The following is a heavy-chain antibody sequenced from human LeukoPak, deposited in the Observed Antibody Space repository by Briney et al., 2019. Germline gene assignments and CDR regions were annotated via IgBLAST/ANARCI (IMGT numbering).Heavy chain of an antibody. CDR1: GFTFSTYA. J-gene: IGHJ4*02. Sequence: GGSLRLSCTASGFTFSTYAMHWVRQAPGKGLEWMAITPYDGSNTYYADSVKGRFTIPRDYSKNTVYLQMNNLTAEDTAVYYCARGYCNSNICYGDHFEYWGQGTLVTVSS. CDR3: ARGYCNSNICYGDHFEY. CDR2: TPYDGSNT. V-gene: IGHV3-30*04. D-gene: IGHD2-2*01.